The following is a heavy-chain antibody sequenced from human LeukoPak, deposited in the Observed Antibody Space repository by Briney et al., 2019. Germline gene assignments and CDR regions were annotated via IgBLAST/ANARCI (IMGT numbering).Heavy chain of an antibody. CDR2: ISSSSSYI. CDR1: GFTFSSYS. D-gene: IGHD3-9*01. J-gene: IGHJ5*02. CDR3: ARVSYDILTGIDWFDP. V-gene: IGHV3-21*01. Sequence: GGSLRLSCAAPGFTFSSYSMNWVRQAPGKGLEWVSSISSSSSYIYYADSVKGRFTISRDNAKNSLYLQMNSLRAEDTAVYYCARVSYDILTGIDWFDPWGQGTLVTVSS.